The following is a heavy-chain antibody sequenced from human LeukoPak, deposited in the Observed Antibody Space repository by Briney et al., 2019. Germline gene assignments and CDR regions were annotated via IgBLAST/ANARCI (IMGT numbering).Heavy chain of an antibody. D-gene: IGHD1-26*01. Sequence: PGGSLRLSCAASGFTFTSYAMSWVRQAPGKGLEWVSLIYSGSSTYYANSVKGRFTISRDNSKNTLYLQMNSLRAEDTAVYYCAKGVDRYSGSYGAFDYWGQGTLVTVSS. CDR3: AKGVDRYSGSYGAFDY. V-gene: IGHV3-23*03. J-gene: IGHJ4*02. CDR2: IYSGSST. CDR1: GFTFTSYA.